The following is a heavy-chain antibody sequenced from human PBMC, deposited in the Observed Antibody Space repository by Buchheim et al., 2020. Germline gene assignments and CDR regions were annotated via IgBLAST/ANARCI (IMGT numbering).Heavy chain of an antibody. D-gene: IGHD5-12*01. Sequence: QVQLQESGPGLVKPSETLSLTCTVSGGSISTYYWSWIRQPPGKGLEWIGFVHYPGNTGQNPSLKNRVSISIDRSKKQFSLNLTSVTAADTAVYYCARAHSGYDWAFEYWGQGT. CDR1: GGSISTYY. J-gene: IGHJ4*02. V-gene: IGHV4-59*01. CDR2: VHYPGNT. CDR3: ARAHSGYDWAFEY.